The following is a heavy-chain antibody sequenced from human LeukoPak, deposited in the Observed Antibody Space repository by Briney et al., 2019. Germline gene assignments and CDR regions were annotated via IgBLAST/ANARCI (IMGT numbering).Heavy chain of an antibody. D-gene: IGHD6-19*01. CDR3: ARAKSSGWPPYYYYMDV. CDR2: INHSGST. J-gene: IGHJ6*03. Sequence: SETLSLTCAVYGGSFSGYYWSRIRQPPGKGLEWIGEINHSGSTNYNPSLKSRVTISVDTSKNQFSLKLSSVTAADTAVYYCARAKSSGWPPYYYYMDVWGKGTTVTVSS. V-gene: IGHV4-34*01. CDR1: GGSFSGYY.